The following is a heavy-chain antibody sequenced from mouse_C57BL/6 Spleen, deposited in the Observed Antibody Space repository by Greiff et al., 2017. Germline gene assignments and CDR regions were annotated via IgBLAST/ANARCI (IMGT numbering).Heavy chain of an antibody. CDR1: GFTFSSYG. CDR2: ISSGGSYT. Sequence: EVLLVESGGDLVKPGGSLKLSCAASGFTFSSYGMSWVRQTPDKRLEWVATISSGGSYTYYPDSVKGRFTISRDNAKNTLYLQMSSLKSEDTAMYYCARRRDSYFDYWGQGTTLTVSS. CDR3: ARRRDSYFDY. V-gene: IGHV5-6*01. J-gene: IGHJ2*01.